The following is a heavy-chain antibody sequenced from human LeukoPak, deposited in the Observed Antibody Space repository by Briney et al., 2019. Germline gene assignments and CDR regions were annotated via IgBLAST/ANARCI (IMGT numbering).Heavy chain of an antibody. CDR2: IYYSGST. CDR3: ARRGYCSGGSCSPFDY. Sequence: SETLSLTCTVSGGSISSYYWSWIRQPPGKGLEWIGYIYYSGSTNYNPSLKSRVTISVDTSKNQFSLKLSSVTAADTAVYYCARRGYCSGGSCSPFDYWGQGTLVTVSS. D-gene: IGHD2-15*01. J-gene: IGHJ4*02. CDR1: GGSISSYY. V-gene: IGHV4-59*12.